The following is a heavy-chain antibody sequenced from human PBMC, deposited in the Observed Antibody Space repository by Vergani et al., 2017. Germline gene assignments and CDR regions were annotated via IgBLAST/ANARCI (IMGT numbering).Heavy chain of an antibody. Sequence: QMQLQESGPGLLKPSQTLSLTCSVSGGSIDGVSSYWTWIRQPAGKGLEWVATISKDGTHDYYEPSVRGRFAVSRDNFKNTMYLQMDRLTTDDTAVYFCARDGTDIFVSSSDYSHLLYYWGQGILVTVSS. J-gene: IGHJ4*02. D-gene: IGHD3-22*01. V-gene: IGHV4-61*02. CDR2: ISKDGTHD. CDR3: ARDGTDIFVSSSDYSHLLYY. CDR1: GGSIDGVSSY.